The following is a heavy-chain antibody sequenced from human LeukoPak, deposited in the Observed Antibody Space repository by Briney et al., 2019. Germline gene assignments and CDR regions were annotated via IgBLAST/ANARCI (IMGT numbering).Heavy chain of an antibody. J-gene: IGHJ6*03. Sequence: SETLSLTCTVSGGSISSGSYYWSWIRQPAGKGLEWSGRIYTSGSTNYNPSLKSRVTISVDTSKNQFSLKLSSVTAADTAVYYCARAAGLRYYYYYMDVWGKGTTVTISS. CDR1: GGSISSGSYY. CDR3: ARAAGLRYYYYYMDV. D-gene: IGHD3/OR15-3a*01. CDR2: IYTSGST. V-gene: IGHV4-61*02.